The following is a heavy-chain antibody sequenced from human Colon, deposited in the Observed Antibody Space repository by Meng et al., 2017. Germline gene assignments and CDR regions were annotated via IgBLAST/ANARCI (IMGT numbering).Heavy chain of an antibody. Sequence: VQLVGSGGGLVRPGGSLRLSCAASGLSFTSYSMTWVRQAPGKGLEWVAVISYDGSNKYYADSVKGRFTISRDNSKNTLYLQMNSLRAEDTAVYYCASAWGDYWGQGTLVTVSS. CDR1: GLSFTSYS. V-gene: IGHV3-30*03. CDR2: ISYDGSNK. D-gene: IGHD3-16*01. CDR3: ASAWGDY. J-gene: IGHJ4*02.